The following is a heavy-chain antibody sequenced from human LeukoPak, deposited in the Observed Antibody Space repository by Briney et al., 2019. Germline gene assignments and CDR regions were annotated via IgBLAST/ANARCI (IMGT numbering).Heavy chain of an antibody. CDR3: ARVERPNWFDP. V-gene: IGHV4-34*01. CDR1: GGSFSGYY. D-gene: IGHD1-1*01. J-gene: IGHJ5*02. Sequence: PSETLSLTCAVYGGSFSGYYWSWIRQPPGKGLEWIGEINHSGSTNYNPSLKSRVTISVDRSKNQFSLKLSSVTAADTAVYYCARVERPNWFDPWGQGTLVTVSS. CDR2: INHSGST.